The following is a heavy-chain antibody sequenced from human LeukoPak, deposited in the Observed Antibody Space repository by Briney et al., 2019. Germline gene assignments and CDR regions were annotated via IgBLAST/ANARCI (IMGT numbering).Heavy chain of an antibody. CDR3: ARDLAYSRLDY. CDR2: INPDGNKK. V-gene: IGHV3-7*01. Sequence: GGSLRLSCAVSGLTFSSSWMDWVRQAPGKGLEWVASINPDGNKKYSVDSVKGRFTISRDNAENSLYLQMNSLRVEDTAFYYCARDLAYSRLDYWGQGMLVTVSS. J-gene: IGHJ4*02. D-gene: IGHD5-18*01. CDR1: GLTFSSSW.